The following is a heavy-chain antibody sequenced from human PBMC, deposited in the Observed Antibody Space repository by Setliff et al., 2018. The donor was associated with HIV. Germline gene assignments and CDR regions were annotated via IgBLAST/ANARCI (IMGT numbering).Heavy chain of an antibody. V-gene: IGHV1-8*01. Sequence: ASVKVSCKTSGYTFTNYDINWVRQVPGQGLEWMGRMNPDSGLTDYAPKLQGRVIMTRNTSITTAYMQVTRLRSDDTAVYYCARGSFGGSYSSFWGQGTLVTVSS. CDR2: MNPDSGLT. J-gene: IGHJ4*02. CDR1: GYTFTNYD. CDR3: ARGSFGGSYSSF. D-gene: IGHD1-26*01.